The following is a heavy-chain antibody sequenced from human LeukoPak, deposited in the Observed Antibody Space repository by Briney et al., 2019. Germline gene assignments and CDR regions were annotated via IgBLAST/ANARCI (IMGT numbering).Heavy chain of an antibody. CDR1: GFSISSGHY. D-gene: IGHD4-23*01. Sequence: SETLSLTCTVSGFSISSGHYWGWIRQPPGKGLDWIGSIHHSGSTYYNASLKSRVTISVDTSKNQFSLKLSSVTAADTAVYYCARDQGGNPIDYWGQGTLVTVSS. CDR3: ARDQGGNPIDY. J-gene: IGHJ4*02. CDR2: IHHSGST. V-gene: IGHV4-38-2*02.